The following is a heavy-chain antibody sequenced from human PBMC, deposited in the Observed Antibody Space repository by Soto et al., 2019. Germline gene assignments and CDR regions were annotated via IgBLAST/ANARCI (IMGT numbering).Heavy chain of an antibody. Sequence: QVQLQESGPGLVKPSGTLSLTCAVSGGSISSSNWWSWVRQPPGKGLEWIGEIYHSGSTNYNPSLKGRVTISVDKAKDQFSLKLSSVTAADTAVYYCARGGGGSYYAFDIWGQGTMVTVSS. CDR2: IYHSGST. D-gene: IGHD1-26*01. V-gene: IGHV4-4*02. CDR1: GGSISSSNW. J-gene: IGHJ3*02. CDR3: ARGGGGSYYAFDI.